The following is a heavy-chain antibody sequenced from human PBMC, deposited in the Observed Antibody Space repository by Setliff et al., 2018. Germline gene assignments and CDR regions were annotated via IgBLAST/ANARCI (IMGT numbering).Heavy chain of an antibody. CDR1: GATFSSYG. V-gene: IGHV1-69*05. D-gene: IGHD3-22*01. CDR2: TIPMFGTT. J-gene: IGHJ6*03. Sequence: SVKVSCKASGATFSSYGISWVRQAPGQGHEWMGGTIPMFGTTEYAQKFQGRLTIITDESTNTAFMQLSSLRSDDTAVYYCVREGVDSRSSTDYRYYMDVWGKGTTVTVSS. CDR3: VREGVDSRSSTDYRYYMDV.